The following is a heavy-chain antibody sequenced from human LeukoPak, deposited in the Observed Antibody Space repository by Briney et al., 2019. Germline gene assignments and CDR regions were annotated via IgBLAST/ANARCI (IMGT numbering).Heavy chain of an antibody. CDR2: INPNSGGT. V-gene: IGHV1-2*02. Sequence: ASVKVSCKASGYTFTGYYMHWVRQAPGQGLEWMGWINPNSGGTNYAQKFQGRVTMTRDTSISTAYMELSRLRSDDTAVYYYASSPLVGDLSGGSCLTLDYGRQGTLVTVSS. CDR1: GYTFTGYY. J-gene: IGHJ4*02. D-gene: IGHD2-15*01. CDR3: ASSPLVGDLSGGSCLTLDY.